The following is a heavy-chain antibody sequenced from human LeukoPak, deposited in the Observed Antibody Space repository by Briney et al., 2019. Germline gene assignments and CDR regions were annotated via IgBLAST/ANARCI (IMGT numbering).Heavy chain of an antibody. CDR1: GGSISSDSYY. Sequence: SETLSLTCTVSGGSISSDSYYWAWIRQPPGKGLEWIASIYYSGSTYYNPSLKSRVTISVDTSRNQFSLKLSSVTAADTAVYCCASLAVAGLSEGYWGQGTLVIVSS. J-gene: IGHJ4*02. V-gene: IGHV4-39*01. D-gene: IGHD6-19*01. CDR3: ASLAVAGLSEGY. CDR2: IYYSGST.